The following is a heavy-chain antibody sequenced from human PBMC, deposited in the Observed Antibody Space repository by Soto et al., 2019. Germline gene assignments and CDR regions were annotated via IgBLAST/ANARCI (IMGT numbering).Heavy chain of an antibody. J-gene: IGHJ6*02. CDR2: MNPNSGNT. CDR1: GYTFTSYD. CDR3: EMGGGGELELRGTYYYYGMDV. V-gene: IGHV1-8*01. D-gene: IGHD1-7*01. Sequence: ASVKVSCKASGYTFTSYDINWVRQATGQGLEWMGWMNPNSGNTGYAQKFQGRVTMTRNTSISTAYMELSSLRSEDTAGFYGEMGGGGELELRGTYYYYGMDVWGQGTTVTVSS.